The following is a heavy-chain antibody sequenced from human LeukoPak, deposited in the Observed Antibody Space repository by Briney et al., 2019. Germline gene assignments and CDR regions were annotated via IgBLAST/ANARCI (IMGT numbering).Heavy chain of an antibody. D-gene: IGHD2-8*02. CDR2: IHYSGST. V-gene: IGHV4-59*01. CDR1: GGSISTYY. CDR3: GRASPAAGGDI. Sequence: SETLSLTCTVSGGSISTYYWSWIRQPPGKGLEWIGYIHYSGSTTYNPSLKSRVTMSVDTSKNQFSLKLRSVTAADTAIYYCGRASPAAGGDIWGPGTMVTVSS. J-gene: IGHJ3*02.